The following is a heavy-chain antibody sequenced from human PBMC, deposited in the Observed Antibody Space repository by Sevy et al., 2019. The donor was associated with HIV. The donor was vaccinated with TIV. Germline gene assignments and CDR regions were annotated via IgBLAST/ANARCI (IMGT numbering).Heavy chain of an antibody. D-gene: IGHD3-22*01. CDR2: ISGTGNTI. V-gene: IGHV3-48*02. J-gene: IGHJ4*02. CDR3: AGVPPYYDSNVSDF. CDR1: GFTFSSHS. Sequence: GGSLRLSCAASGFTFSSHSMNWVRQTPGKGLEWISYISGTGNTIYYADSVKGRFTTSRDNAKNSQYLKLKSLRDEDTAIYYCAGVPPYYDSNVSDFWGQGSLVTVSS.